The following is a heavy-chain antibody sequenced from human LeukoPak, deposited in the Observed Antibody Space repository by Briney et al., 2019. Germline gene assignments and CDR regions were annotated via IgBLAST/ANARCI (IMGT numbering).Heavy chain of an antibody. V-gene: IGHV3-53*04. CDR3: ASEVGGSAFDI. D-gene: IGHD3-16*01. J-gene: IGHJ3*02. CDR2: IYSGGST. Sequence: PGGSLRLSCAASGFTVCSNYMSWVRQAPGKGLEWVSIIYSGGSTYYADSVKGRFTISRHNSKNTLHLQMNSLRAEDTAVYYCASEVGGSAFDIWGQGTMVTASS. CDR1: GFTVCSNY.